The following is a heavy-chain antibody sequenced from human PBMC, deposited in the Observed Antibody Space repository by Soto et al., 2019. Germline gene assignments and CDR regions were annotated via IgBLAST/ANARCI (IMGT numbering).Heavy chain of an antibody. CDR1: GFTFSSYS. J-gene: IGHJ6*03. V-gene: IGHV3-21*01. D-gene: IGHD3-10*01. Sequence: GGSLRLSCAASGFTFSSYSMNWVRQAPGKGLEWVSSISSSSSYIYYADSVKGRFTISRDNAKNSLYLQMNSLRAEDTAVYYCARDVPSLITMVRGVIISYMDVWGKGTTVTVSS. CDR3: ARDVPSLITMVRGVIISYMDV. CDR2: ISSSSSYI.